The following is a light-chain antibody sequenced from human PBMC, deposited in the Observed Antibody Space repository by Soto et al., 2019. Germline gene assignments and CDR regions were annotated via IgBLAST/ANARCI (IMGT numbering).Light chain of an antibody. V-gene: IGKV1-5*01. CDR2: DAS. J-gene: IGKJ1*01. Sequence: DIQMTQYPSTLSASIGERVTISCRASQSVNHWLAWYQRKPGKAPKLLIHDASTLESGIPSRFSGSGSGTEFTLTISSLQPDDFATYYCQQYNSYWTFGQGTKWIS. CDR3: QQYNSYWT. CDR1: QSVNHW.